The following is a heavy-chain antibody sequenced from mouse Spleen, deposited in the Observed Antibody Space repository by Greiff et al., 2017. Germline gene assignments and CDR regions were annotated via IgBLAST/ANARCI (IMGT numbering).Heavy chain of an antibody. CDR3: ASLSGNYPYYAMDF. CDR2: ISYDGSN. Sequence: EESGPGLVKPSQSLSLTCSVTGYSITSGYYWNWIRQFPGNKLEWMGYISYDGSNNYNPSLKNRISITRDTSKNQFFLKLNSVTTEDTATYHCASLSGNYPYYAMDFWGQGTSVTVSS. J-gene: IGHJ4*01. D-gene: IGHD2-1*01. CDR1: GYSITSGYY. V-gene: IGHV3-6*01.